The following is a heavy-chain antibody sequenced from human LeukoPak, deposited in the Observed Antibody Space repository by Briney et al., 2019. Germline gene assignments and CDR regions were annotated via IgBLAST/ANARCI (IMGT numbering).Heavy chain of an antibody. CDR3: AKDYRWLLWFGELSY. D-gene: IGHD3-10*01. Sequence: GGSLRLSCAASGFTFSSYAMSWVRQAPGKGLEWVSAISGSGGSTYYADSVKGRFTISRDNSKNTLYLQMNSLRAEDTAVYYWAKDYRWLLWFGELSYWGQGTLVTVSS. CDR1: GFTFSSYA. CDR2: ISGSGGST. V-gene: IGHV3-23*01. J-gene: IGHJ4*02.